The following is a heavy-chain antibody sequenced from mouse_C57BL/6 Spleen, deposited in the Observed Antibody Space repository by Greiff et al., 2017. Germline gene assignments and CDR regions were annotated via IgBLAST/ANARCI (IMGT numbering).Heavy chain of an antibody. J-gene: IGHJ1*03. CDR1: GYTFTSYW. Sequence: QVQLQQPGAELVRPGSSVKLSCKASGYTFTSYWMDWVKQRPGQGLEWLGNIYPSDSETNYNQKFKDKATLTVDKSSSTAYMQLSSLTSEGSAVFYGARAHYDGGSDGDIDDWGTGTTVTVSS. CDR3: ARAHYDGGSDGDIDD. CDR2: IYPSDSET. D-gene: IGHD1-1*02. V-gene: IGHV1-61*01.